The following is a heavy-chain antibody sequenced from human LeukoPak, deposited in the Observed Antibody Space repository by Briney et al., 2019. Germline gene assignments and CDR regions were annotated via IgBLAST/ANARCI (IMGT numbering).Heavy chain of an antibody. J-gene: IGHJ4*02. CDR1: GFTFSSYP. CDR2: ISGSGGVT. D-gene: IGHD1-26*01. V-gene: IGHV3-23*01. CDR3: GKYLQTAVGANDY. Sequence: GGSLRLSCAASGFTFSSYPMNWVRQAPGKGLEWVSVISGSGGVTFYGDSVQGRFTISRDNSRDTLYLQMTNLRAEDTAVYYCGKYLQTAVGANDYRGQGTLVTASS.